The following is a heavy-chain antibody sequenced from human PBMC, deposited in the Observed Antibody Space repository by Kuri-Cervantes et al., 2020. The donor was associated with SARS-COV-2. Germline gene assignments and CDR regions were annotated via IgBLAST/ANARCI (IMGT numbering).Heavy chain of an antibody. J-gene: IGHJ4*02. D-gene: IGHD6-13*01. CDR3: ARDQASSWYVGLIHDY. Sequence: GESLKISCAASGFTFSSYSMNWVRQAPGKGLEWVSSISSSSSYIYYADSVKGRFTISRDNAKNSLYLQMNSLRAEDTAVYYCARDQASSWYVGLIHDYWGQGTLVTVSS. CDR1: GFTFSSYS. V-gene: IGHV3-21*01. CDR2: ISSSSSYI.